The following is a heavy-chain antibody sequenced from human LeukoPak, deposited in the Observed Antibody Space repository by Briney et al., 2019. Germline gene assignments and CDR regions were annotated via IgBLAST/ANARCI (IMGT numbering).Heavy chain of an antibody. Sequence: PSETLCLTCAVYGGSFSGYYWSWIRQPPGKGLEWIGEIKHSGSTNYNPSLKSRVTISVDTSKNQFSLKLSSVTAADTAVYYCARASLYYDILTGYYLQGFWFDPWGQGTLVTVSS. CDR2: IKHSGST. D-gene: IGHD3-9*01. V-gene: IGHV4-34*01. CDR3: ARASLYYDILTGYYLQGFWFDP. J-gene: IGHJ5*02. CDR1: GGSFSGYY.